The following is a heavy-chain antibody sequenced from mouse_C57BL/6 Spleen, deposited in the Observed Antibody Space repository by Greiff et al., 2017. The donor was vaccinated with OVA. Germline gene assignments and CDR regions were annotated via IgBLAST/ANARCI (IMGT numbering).Heavy chain of an antibody. CDR2: IHPNSGST. Sequence: QVQLQQPGAELVKPGASVKLSCKASGYTFTSYWMHWVKQRPGQGLEWIGMIHPNSGSTNYNEKFKSKATLTVDKSSSTAYMQLSSLTSEDSAVYYCTPLIYYDYGLFAYWGQGTLVTVSA. CDR3: TPLIYYDYGLFAY. CDR1: GYTFTSYW. V-gene: IGHV1-64*01. J-gene: IGHJ3*01. D-gene: IGHD2-4*01.